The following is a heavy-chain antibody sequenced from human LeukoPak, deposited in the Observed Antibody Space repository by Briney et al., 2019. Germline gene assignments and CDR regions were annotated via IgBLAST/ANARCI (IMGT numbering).Heavy chain of an antibody. Sequence: GGSPRLSCAASGFSFNSYPMHWVRQAPGKGLEWVAVISNDGNNKYYADSVKGRFTISRDNSNNTLSLQMNGLRVEDTAVYYCARPDDSESFYRANHYWGRGTLVTVS. J-gene: IGHJ4*02. CDR2: ISNDGNNK. V-gene: IGHV3-30*04. CDR1: GFSFNSYP. CDR3: ARPDDSESFYRANHY. D-gene: IGHD3-10*01.